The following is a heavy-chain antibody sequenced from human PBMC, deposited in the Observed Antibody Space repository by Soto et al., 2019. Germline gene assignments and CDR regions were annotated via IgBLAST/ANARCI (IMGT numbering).Heavy chain of an antibody. Sequence: QVQLVESGGGVVQPGRSLRLSCAASGFTFSSYGMHWVRQAPGKGLEWAAVIWYDGSNKYYADSVKGRFTISRDNSKNTLYLQMNSLRAEDTAVYYCARDSYDFWSGYSHWGQGTLVTVSS. D-gene: IGHD3-3*01. V-gene: IGHV3-33*01. CDR3: ARDSYDFWSGYSH. CDR1: GFTFSSYG. J-gene: IGHJ4*02. CDR2: IWYDGSNK.